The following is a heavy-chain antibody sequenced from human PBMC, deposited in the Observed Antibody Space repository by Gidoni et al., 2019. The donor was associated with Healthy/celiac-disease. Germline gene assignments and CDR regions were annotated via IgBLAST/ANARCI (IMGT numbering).Heavy chain of an antibody. CDR3: SGGSWKGEGAFDI. CDR2: IYYSGST. D-gene: IGHD2-15*01. V-gene: IGHV4-31*01. J-gene: IGHJ3*02. CDR1: GGSISSGGYY. Sequence: QVQLQESGPGLVKPSQTLSLTCTVSGGSISSGGYYWSWIRQHPGKGLEWIGYIYYSGSTYYNPSLKSLVTISVDTSKNQFSLKLSSVTAADTAVYYCSGGSWKGEGAFDIWGQGTMVTVSS.